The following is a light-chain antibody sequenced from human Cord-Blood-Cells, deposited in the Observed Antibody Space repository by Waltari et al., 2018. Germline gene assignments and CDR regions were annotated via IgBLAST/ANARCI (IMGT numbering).Light chain of an antibody. J-gene: IGKJ1*01. Sequence: DIVMTQSPDSLAVSLGERVTINCKSSQSVLYSSNNKNYLAWYQQKPGQPPKLLIYGASTRESGVPDRFSGSGSGTDFTLTISSLQAEDVAVYYCQQYYSTPRTFGQGTKVEIK. V-gene: IGKV4-1*01. CDR1: QSVLYSSNNKNY. CDR3: QQYYSTPRT. CDR2: GAS.